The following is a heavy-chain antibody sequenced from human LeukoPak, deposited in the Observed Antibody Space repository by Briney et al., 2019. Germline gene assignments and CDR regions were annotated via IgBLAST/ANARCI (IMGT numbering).Heavy chain of an antibody. CDR3: ARIYYDSSGYLYPYFDY. CDR1: GGSISSSSYY. Sequence: SETLSLTCTVSGGSISSSSYYWGWIRQPPGKGLEWIGSIYYSGSTYYNPSLKSRVTISVDTSKNQFSLKLSSVTAADTAVYYCARIYYDSSGYLYPYFDYWGQGTLVTVSS. CDR2: IYYSGST. V-gene: IGHV4-39*01. D-gene: IGHD3-22*01. J-gene: IGHJ4*02.